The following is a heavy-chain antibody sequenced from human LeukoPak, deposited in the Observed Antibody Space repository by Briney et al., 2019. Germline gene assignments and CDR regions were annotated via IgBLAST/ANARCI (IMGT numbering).Heavy chain of an antibody. D-gene: IGHD6-13*01. CDR2: IYYSGST. V-gene: IGHV4-39*01. CDR3: ASRHRGIAAAGGFDP. Sequence: SETLSLTCTVSGGSISSSSYSWGWIRQPPGTGLEWIGSIYYSGSTYYNPSLKSRVTISVDTSKNQFSLKLSSVTAADTAVYYCASRHRGIAAAGGFDPWGQGTLVTVSS. J-gene: IGHJ5*02. CDR1: GGSISSSSYS.